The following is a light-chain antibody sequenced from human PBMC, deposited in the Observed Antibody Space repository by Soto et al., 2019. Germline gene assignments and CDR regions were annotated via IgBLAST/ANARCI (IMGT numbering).Light chain of an antibody. CDR1: TSNIESHP. CDR2: TNN. CDR3: ATWDDSRNGV. J-gene: IGLJ1*01. V-gene: IGLV1-44*01. Sequence: QSVLTQPPSASGTPGQRLTISCSGSTSNIESHPVNWFQQVPGAAPKLLIKTNNQRPSGVPDRFSGSKSGASASLAISGLQSEDEGTYYCATWDDSRNGVFGSGTKVNVL.